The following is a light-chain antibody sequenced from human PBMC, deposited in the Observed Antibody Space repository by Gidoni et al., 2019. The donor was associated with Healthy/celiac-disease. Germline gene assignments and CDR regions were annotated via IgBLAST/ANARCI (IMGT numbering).Light chain of an antibody. J-gene: IGKJ5*01. Sequence: IVMTQSPATLSVSPGERATLSCRASQSVSSNLAWYQQKPGQAPRLLIYGASTRATGIPARFSGSGSGTEFTLTISSLQSEDFAVYYCQQYNNWPAITFXQXTRLEIK. V-gene: IGKV3-15*01. CDR2: GAS. CDR3: QQYNNWPAIT. CDR1: QSVSSN.